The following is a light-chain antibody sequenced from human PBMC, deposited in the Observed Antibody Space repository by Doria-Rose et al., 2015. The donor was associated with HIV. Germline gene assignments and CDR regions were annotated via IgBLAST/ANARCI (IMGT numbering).Light chain of an antibody. Sequence: IVLTQSPATLSLPPGERATLSCRASQSVSSNLAWYQQKPGQAPRLLIYDASNRATGIPARFSGSGSGTDFTLTISSLEPEDFAVYFCQQRSNWPPIFTFGPGTEVDI. CDR1: QSVSSN. J-gene: IGKJ3*01. CDR2: DAS. V-gene: IGKV3-11*01. CDR3: QQRSNWPPIFT.